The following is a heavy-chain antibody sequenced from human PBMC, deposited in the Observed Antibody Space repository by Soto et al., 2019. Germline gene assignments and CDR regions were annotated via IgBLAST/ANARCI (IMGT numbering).Heavy chain of an antibody. J-gene: IGHJ5*02. CDR2: MNPNSGNT. CDR1: GYTFTSYD. Sequence: ASVKVSCKASGYTFTSYDINWVRQATGQGLEWMGWMNPNSGNTGYAQKFQGRVTMTRNTSISTAYMELSSLRSEDTAVYYCARGTNPSVTELNWFDPWGQGTLVTVSS. D-gene: IGHD1-26*01. CDR3: ARGTNPSVTELNWFDP. V-gene: IGHV1-8*01.